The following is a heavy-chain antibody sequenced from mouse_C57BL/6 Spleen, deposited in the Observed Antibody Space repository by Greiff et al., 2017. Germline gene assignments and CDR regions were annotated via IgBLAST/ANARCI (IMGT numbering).Heavy chain of an antibody. CDR3: ARDRGYSNYDYFDY. D-gene: IGHD2-5*01. CDR2: ISDGGSYT. CDR1: GFTFSSYA. J-gene: IGHJ2*01. Sequence: EVQLVESGGGLVKPGGSLKLSCAASGFTFSSYAMSWVRQTPEKRLEWVATISDGGSYTYYPDNVKGRCTISRDTAKNNLYLQLSHLKSEDTAMYYCARDRGYSNYDYFDYWGQGTTLTVSS. V-gene: IGHV5-4*01.